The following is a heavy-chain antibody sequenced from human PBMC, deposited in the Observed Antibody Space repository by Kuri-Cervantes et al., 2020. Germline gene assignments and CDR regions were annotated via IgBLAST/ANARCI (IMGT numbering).Heavy chain of an antibody. V-gene: IGHV3-74*01. J-gene: IGHJ4*02. D-gene: IGHD3-22*01. CDR2: INSDGSST. CDR1: GFTFSSYW. Sequence: ETLSLTCAASGFTFSSYWMHWVRQAPGKGLVWVSRINSDGSSTSYADSVKGRFTISRDNAKNTLYLQMDSLRAEDTAVYYCARDPFVEIYDNIGYYSDYWGQGTLVTVFS. CDR3: ARDPFVEIYDNIGYYSDY.